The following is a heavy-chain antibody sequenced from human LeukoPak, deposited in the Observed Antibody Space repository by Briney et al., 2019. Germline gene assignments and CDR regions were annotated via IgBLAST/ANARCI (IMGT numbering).Heavy chain of an antibody. CDR3: ASTHYDFWSGYEHWYFDL. CDR2: IYYSGST. Sequence: SETLSLTCTVSGGSISSYYWSWIRQPPGKGLEWIGSIYYSGSTYYNPSLKSRVTISVDTSKNQFSLKLSSVTAADTAVYYCASTHYDFWSGYEHWYFDLWGRGTLVTVSS. J-gene: IGHJ2*01. CDR1: GGSISSYY. D-gene: IGHD3-3*01. V-gene: IGHV4-39*01.